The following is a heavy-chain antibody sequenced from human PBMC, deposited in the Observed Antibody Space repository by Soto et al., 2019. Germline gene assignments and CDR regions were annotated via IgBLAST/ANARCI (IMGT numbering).Heavy chain of an antibody. CDR3: ARHGISNYDYIWGSYRHDTYYFDY. CDR1: GGSISSSSYY. V-gene: IGHV4-39*01. D-gene: IGHD3-16*02. Sequence: SETLSLTCTVSGGSISSSSYYWGWIRQPPGKGLEWIGSIYYSGSTYYNPSLKSRVTISVDTSKNQFSLKLSSVTAADTAVYYCARHGISNYDYIWGSYRHDTYYFDYWGQGTLVTVSS. J-gene: IGHJ4*02. CDR2: IYYSGST.